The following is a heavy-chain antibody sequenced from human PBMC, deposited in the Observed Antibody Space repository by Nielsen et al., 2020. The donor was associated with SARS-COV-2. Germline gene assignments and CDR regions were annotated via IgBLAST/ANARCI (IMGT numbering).Heavy chain of an antibody. D-gene: IGHD3-22*01. V-gene: IGHV4-59*08. CDR1: GGSISSYY. J-gene: IGHJ3*02. Sequence: SETLSLTCTVSGGSISSYYWSWIRQPPGKGLEWIGYIYYIGSTNYNPSLKSRVTISVDTSKNQFSLKRSSVTAADTAVYYCARLSYYYDSSGYSLGAAFDIWGQGTMVTVSS. CDR3: ARLSYYYDSSGYSLGAAFDI. CDR2: IYYIGST.